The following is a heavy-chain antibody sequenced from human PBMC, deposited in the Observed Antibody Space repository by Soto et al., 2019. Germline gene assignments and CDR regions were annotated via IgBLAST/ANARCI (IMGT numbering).Heavy chain of an antibody. CDR2: INPSGGST. CDR3: ARVSSWSCFDY. J-gene: IGHJ4*02. CDR1: GYTFTSYY. Sequence: QVQLVQSGAEVKKPGASVKVSCKASGYTFTSYYMHWVRQAPGQGLEWMGIINPSGGSTSYAQKFQGRVTMSRDTSTGTVYMGLSSLRSEDTAVYYCARVSSWSCFDYWGQGTLVTVSS. D-gene: IGHD6-13*01. V-gene: IGHV1-46*01.